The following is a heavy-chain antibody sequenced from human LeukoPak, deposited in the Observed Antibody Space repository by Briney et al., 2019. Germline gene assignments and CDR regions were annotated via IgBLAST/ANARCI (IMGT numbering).Heavy chain of an antibody. D-gene: IGHD4-17*01. CDR2: FYPGDFAK. CDR3: ARHRGDYRRGFDY. CDR1: GYRFSSYW. Sequence: GESLKTSCKGPGYRFSSYWIGGVRAIPGKGLEWMGIFYPGDFAKRYTPTFQSQVHISADKSITTAYVQWSSLQASHSAMYYCARHRGDYRRGFDYWGQGTLVTVSS. J-gene: IGHJ4*02. V-gene: IGHV5-51*01.